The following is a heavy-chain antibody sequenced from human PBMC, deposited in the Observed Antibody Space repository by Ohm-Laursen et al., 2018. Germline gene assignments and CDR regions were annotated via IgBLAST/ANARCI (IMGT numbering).Heavy chain of an antibody. CDR2: IWYDGSNK. D-gene: IGHD3-22*01. Sequence: SLRLSCAASGFTFSSYGMHWVRQAPGKGLEWVAVIWYDGSNKYYADSVKGRFTISRDNSKNTLYLQMNSLRAEDTAVYYCAREDRNYYDSSGYYPSYFDYWGQGTLVTVSS. CDR1: GFTFSSYG. CDR3: AREDRNYYDSSGYYPSYFDY. V-gene: IGHV3-33*01. J-gene: IGHJ4*02.